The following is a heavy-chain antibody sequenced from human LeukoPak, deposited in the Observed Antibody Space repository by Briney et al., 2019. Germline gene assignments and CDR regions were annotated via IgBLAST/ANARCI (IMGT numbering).Heavy chain of an antibody. V-gene: IGHV3-30*02. J-gene: IGHJ3*01. CDR3: AKEAGLFDV. CDR2: IRPDASKE. CDR1: GFTFSSYG. Sequence: GGSLRLSCAASGFTFSSYGMHGVRQAPGKGLEWVAFIRPDASKEYHADSVKGRFIISRDNSKKILYLQMNSLRVEDTATYYCAKEAGLFDVWGQGAMVIVSS.